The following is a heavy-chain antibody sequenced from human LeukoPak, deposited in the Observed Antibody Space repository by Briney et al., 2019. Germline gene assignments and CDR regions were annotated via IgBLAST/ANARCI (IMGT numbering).Heavy chain of an antibody. CDR3: AGRYDSSGYPLH. V-gene: IGHV3-53*01. J-gene: IGHJ4*02. Sequence: GGSLRLSCAASGFSVSSNYVSWVRRAPGKGLEWVSVLYSGGTTYYADSVKGRFTISRDNSKNTLYLQMNTLRAEDTAVYYCAGRYDSSGYPLHWGQGTLVTVSS. CDR2: LYSGGTT. D-gene: IGHD3-22*01. CDR1: GFSVSSNY.